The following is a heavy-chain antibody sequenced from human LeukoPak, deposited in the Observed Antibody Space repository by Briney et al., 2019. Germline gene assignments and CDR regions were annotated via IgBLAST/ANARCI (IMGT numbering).Heavy chain of an antibody. Sequence: PGRSLRLSCAASGFTFSSYAMHWVRQAPGKGLEWVAVISYDGSNKYYADSVKGRFTISRDNSKNTLYLQMNSLRAEDTAVYYCARDGGGATTPTYYFDYWGQGTLVTVSS. CDR3: ARDGGGATTPTYYFDY. D-gene: IGHD1-26*01. CDR2: ISYDGSNK. V-gene: IGHV3-30-3*01. J-gene: IGHJ4*02. CDR1: GFTFSSYA.